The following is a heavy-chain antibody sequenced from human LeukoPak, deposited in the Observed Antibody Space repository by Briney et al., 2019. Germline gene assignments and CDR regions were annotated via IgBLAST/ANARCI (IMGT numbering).Heavy chain of an antibody. V-gene: IGHV3-73*01. CDR1: GFAFSGSG. CDR3: AKRFSDSGRGSVDY. Sequence: GGSLRLSCAASGFAFSGSGMHWVRQASGKGLEWVGRIRSKANSYATAYAASVQGRFTISRDDSKNTAYLQMNSLKTEDTAVYYCAKRFSDSGRGSVDYWGQGTLVTVSS. D-gene: IGHD3-10*01. J-gene: IGHJ4*02. CDR2: IRSKANSYAT.